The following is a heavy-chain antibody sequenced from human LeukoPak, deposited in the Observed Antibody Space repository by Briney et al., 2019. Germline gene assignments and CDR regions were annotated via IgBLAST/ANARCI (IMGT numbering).Heavy chain of an antibody. V-gene: IGHV3-30*04. CDR3: ARQGGGDYYDSSGPLDY. CDR1: GFTFSAYT. J-gene: IGHJ4*02. Sequence: GGSLRLSCAASGFTFSAYTMHWVRQAPGTGLEWVAAISSDGRNKYYAESVKGRFTISRDNSENTLYLQMNSLRPEDTAVYSCARQGGGDYYDSSGPLDYWGQGTLVTVSS. D-gene: IGHD3-22*01. CDR2: ISSDGRNK.